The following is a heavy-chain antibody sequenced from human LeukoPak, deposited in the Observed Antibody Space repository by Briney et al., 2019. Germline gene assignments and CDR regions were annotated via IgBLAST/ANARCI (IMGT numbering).Heavy chain of an antibody. Sequence: ASVKVSCKASGGTFSSYAISRVRQAPGQGLECMGGIIPIFGTANYAQKFQGRVTITADESTCTAYMELSSLTSEDTAVYYCARGRWSATNASYYLDIWGQGTLVTVSS. V-gene: IGHV1-69*13. J-gene: IGHJ4*02. CDR3: ARGRWSATNASYYLDI. CDR2: IIPIFGTA. CDR1: GGTFSSYA. D-gene: IGHD5-24*01.